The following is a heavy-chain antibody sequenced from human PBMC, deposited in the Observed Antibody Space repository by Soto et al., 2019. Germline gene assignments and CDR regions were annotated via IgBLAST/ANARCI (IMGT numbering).Heavy chain of an antibody. V-gene: IGHV4-61*05. CDR2: IYYSGST. Sequence: PSETLSLTCTVSGGSISSSSSYWGWIRQPPGKGLEWIGYIYYSGSTDYNPSLKSRVTISVDTSKNQFSLKLSSVTAADTAVYYCARLFATKAFDIWGQGTMVTVSS. CDR3: ARLFATKAFDI. J-gene: IGHJ3*02. CDR1: GGSISSSSSY. D-gene: IGHD5-12*01.